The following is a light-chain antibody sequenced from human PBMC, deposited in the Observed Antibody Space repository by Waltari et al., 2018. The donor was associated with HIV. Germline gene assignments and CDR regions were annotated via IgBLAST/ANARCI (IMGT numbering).Light chain of an antibody. CDR3: QQYYNTPYT. V-gene: IGKV4-1*01. CDR2: WAS. J-gene: IGKJ2*01. CDR1: QSLLYSSNSKNY. Sequence: DTVMTQSPASLILSLGERATINCKSSQSLLYSSNSKNYLAWYQHKAGQPPKLLIYWASTRESGVPDRFSGSGSGTDFTLTISSLQAEDVAVYYCQQYYNTPYTFGQGTTLEI.